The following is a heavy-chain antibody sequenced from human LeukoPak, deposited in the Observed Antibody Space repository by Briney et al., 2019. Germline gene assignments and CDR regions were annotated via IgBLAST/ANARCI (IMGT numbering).Heavy chain of an antibody. J-gene: IGHJ4*02. CDR2: IYISGST. D-gene: IGHD5-12*01. V-gene: IGHV4-61*02. CDR1: SGSISSDDYY. CDR3: ARDVDPQF. Sequence: KPSETLSLTCTVSSGSISSDDYYWSWIRQPAGKGLEWIGRIYISGSTNYNPSLKSRVTISVDTSKNQFFLNLSSVTAADTAVYYCARDVDPQFWGQGVLVTVSS.